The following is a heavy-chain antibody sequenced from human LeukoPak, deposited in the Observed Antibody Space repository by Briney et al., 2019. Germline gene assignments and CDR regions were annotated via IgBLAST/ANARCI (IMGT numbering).Heavy chain of an antibody. V-gene: IGHV5-51*01. CDR3: ARLPPDYDSSGYRNWFDP. CDR2: IYPGDSDT. D-gene: IGHD3-22*01. J-gene: IGHJ5*02. CDR1: GYSFTSYW. Sequence: GESLQISCQGSGYSFTSYWIGWVRQMPGKGLEWMGIIYPGDSDTRYSPSFQAQVTISADKSISTAYLQWSSLKASDTAMYYCARLPPDYDSSGYRNWFDPWGQGTLVTVSS.